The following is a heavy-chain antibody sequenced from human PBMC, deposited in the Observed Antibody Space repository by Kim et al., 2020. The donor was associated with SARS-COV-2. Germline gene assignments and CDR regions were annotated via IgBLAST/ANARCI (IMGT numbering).Heavy chain of an antibody. V-gene: IGHV2-70*01. CDR1: GFSLSTSGMC. D-gene: IGHD3-3*01. Sequence: SGPTLVIPTQTLTLTCTFSGFSLSTSGMCVSWIRQPPGKALEWLALIDWHNNKYYTTSLKTRLTISKDTSKNQVVLTMTNMDPVDTATYYCARLGGYYEAHYYYYGMDVWGQGTTVTVSS. CDR3: ARLGGYYEAHYYYYGMDV. J-gene: IGHJ6*02. CDR2: IDWHNNK.